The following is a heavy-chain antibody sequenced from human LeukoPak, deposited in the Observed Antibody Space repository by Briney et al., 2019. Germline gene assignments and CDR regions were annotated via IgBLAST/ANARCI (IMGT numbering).Heavy chain of an antibody. Sequence: GGSLRLSCAASGFTFSSLDMTWVGQAPGKGLEWVSAIIGRGYKTFYADSVKGRFTISRDNSKNMLYLQLNSLRVEDSALYYCAKDGSAWSKDYWGQGTLVTVSS. CDR1: GFTFSSLD. J-gene: IGHJ4*02. CDR2: IIGRGYKT. V-gene: IGHV3-23*01. CDR3: AKDGSAWSKDY. D-gene: IGHD6-19*01.